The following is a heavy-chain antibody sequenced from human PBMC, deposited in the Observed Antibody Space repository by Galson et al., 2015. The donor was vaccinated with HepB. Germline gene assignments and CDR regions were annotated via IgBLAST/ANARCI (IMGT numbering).Heavy chain of an antibody. J-gene: IGHJ6*03. CDR1: GFTFRDYG. Sequence: SLRLSCAASGFTFRDYGMHWVRQAPGKGLAWVAVIWHGGRNTYYADSVKGRFTISRDNSQNTLYLQMNSLRAEDTAVYYCARDGQGLLLGYYYYYMDVWGKGTTVSVSS. CDR2: IWHGGRNT. CDR3: ARDGQGLLLGYYYYYMDV. D-gene: IGHD2-21*01. V-gene: IGHV3-33*01.